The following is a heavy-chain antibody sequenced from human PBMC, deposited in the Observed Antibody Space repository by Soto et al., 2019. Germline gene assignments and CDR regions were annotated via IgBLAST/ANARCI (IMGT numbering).Heavy chain of an antibody. CDR3: ATGLTSQFYLDA. CDR2: ISWNGGSK. V-gene: IGHV3-9*01. D-gene: IGHD2-2*01. Sequence: EVQLVESGGGLAQPGTSLRLSCAASGFTFDDYVMHWVRQAPGKGLEWVSGISWNGGSKDYADSVTGRFTISRDNVMNSLYLQMNSLRTEDTALYYCATGLTSQFYLDAWGQGILVTVSS. J-gene: IGHJ4*02. CDR1: GFTFDDYV.